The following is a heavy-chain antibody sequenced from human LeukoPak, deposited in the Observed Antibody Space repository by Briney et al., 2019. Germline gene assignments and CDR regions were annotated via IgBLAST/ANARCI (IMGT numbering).Heavy chain of an antibody. V-gene: IGHV1-18*01. CDR3: ARRARPPYYYDSSGYSLNYYYYGMDV. D-gene: IGHD3-22*01. CDR1: GYTFTSYG. CDR2: ISAYNGNT. Sequence: GASVKVSCKASGYTFTSYGISWVRQAPGQGLEWMGWISAYNGNTNYAQKLQGRVTMTTDTSTSTAYMELRSLRSDDTAVYYCARRARPPYYYDSSGYSLNYYYYGMDVWGQGTTVTVSS. J-gene: IGHJ6*02.